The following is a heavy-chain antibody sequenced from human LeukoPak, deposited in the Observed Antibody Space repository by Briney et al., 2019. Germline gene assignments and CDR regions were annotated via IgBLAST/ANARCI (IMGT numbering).Heavy chain of an antibody. D-gene: IGHD6-19*01. CDR3: ARDLRAVAVAGTGY. J-gene: IGHJ4*02. CDR1: GFTFSDYY. Sequence: GGSLRLSCAASGFTFSDYYMSWIRPAPGKGLEWVSYISSSGSTIYYADSVKGRFTISRDNAKNSLYLQMNSLRAEDTAVYYCARDLRAVAVAGTGYWGQGTLVTVSS. CDR2: ISSSGSTI. V-gene: IGHV3-11*01.